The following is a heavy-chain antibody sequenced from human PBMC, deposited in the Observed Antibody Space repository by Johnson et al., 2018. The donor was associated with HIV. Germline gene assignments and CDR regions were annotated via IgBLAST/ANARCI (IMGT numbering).Heavy chain of an antibody. CDR1: GFTFSNYG. CDR2: IWFDGSNR. CDR3: ARVRGMVRGSNDAFDI. V-gene: IGHV3-33*01. Sequence: QVQLVESGGGVVQPGGSLGLSCAASGFTFSNYGMHWVRQAPGKGLEWVAVIWFDGSNRYYADSVKGRFIISRDNSKNTLYLQMNSLRAEDTAVHYCARVRGMVRGSNDAFDIWGPGTMVTVSS. D-gene: IGHD3-10*01. J-gene: IGHJ3*02.